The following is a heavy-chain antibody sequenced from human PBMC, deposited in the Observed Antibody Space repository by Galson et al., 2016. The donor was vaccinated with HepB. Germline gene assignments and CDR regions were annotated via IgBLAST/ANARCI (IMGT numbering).Heavy chain of an antibody. V-gene: IGHV3-53*01. D-gene: IGHD6-19*01. CDR2: LFSDGDT. CDR1: GSTVNRNH. J-gene: IGHJ5*02. Sequence: SLRLSCAASGSTVNRNHMSWVRQAPGKGLEWVSTLFSDGDTSYTDSVKGRFTISRDNPKNTLYLQMNSLRVDDTAVYYCARDYSSGWFDGSWFDPWGQGTLVTVSS. CDR3: ARDYSSGWFDGSWFDP.